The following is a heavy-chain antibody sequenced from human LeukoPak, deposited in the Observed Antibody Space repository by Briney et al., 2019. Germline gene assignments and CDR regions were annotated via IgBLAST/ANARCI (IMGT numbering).Heavy chain of an antibody. CDR3: ARGDDDYVRYFDY. J-gene: IGHJ4*02. V-gene: IGHV3-23*01. CDR1: GFTFSNAW. CDR2: ISGSGGST. D-gene: IGHD4-17*01. Sequence: GGSLRLSCAASGFTFSNAWMSWARQAPGKGLEWVSAISGSGGSTYYADSVKGRFTISRDNAKNSLYLQMNSLRDEDTAVYYCARGDDDYVRYFDYWGQGTLVAVSS.